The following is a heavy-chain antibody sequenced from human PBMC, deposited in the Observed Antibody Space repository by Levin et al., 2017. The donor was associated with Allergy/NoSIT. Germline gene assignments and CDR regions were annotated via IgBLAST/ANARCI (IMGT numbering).Heavy chain of an antibody. D-gene: IGHD6-13*01. CDR1: GITFSNAW. CDR3: TTYSSSWYYFDY. J-gene: IGHJ4*02. CDR2: IKNKADGATT. Sequence: GESLKISCAASGITFSNAWMSWARQAPGKGLEWVGRIKNKADGATTEYAAPVKGRFSISRDDSKNTLYLQMNSLKTEDTAVYFCTTYSSSWYYFDYWGQGTLVTVSS. V-gene: IGHV3-15*01.